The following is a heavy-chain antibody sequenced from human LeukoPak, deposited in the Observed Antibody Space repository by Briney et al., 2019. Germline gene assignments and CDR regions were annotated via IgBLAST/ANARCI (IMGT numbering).Heavy chain of an antibody. V-gene: IGHV4-59*11. D-gene: IGHD3-22*01. Sequence: SETLSLTCTVSGGSISSHYWSWIRQPPGKGLEWIGYIYYSGSTNYNPSLKSRVTISVDTSKNQFSLKLSSVTAADTAVYYCARGYYYDSSGSVDAFDIWGQWTMVTVSS. CDR1: GGSISSHY. CDR3: ARGYYYDSSGSVDAFDI. CDR2: IYYSGST. J-gene: IGHJ3*02.